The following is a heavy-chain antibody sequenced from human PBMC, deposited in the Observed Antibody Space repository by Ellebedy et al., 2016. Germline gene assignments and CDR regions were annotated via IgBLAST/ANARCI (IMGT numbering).Heavy chain of an antibody. Sequence: SETLSLTXTVSGGSISSSSYYWGWIRQPPGKGLEWIGSIYYSGSTYYNPSLKSRVTISVDTSKNQFSLKLSSVTAADTAVYYCARDDYGDYPPGWFDPWGQGTLVTVSS. CDR3: ARDDYGDYPPGWFDP. CDR1: GGSISSSSYY. CDR2: IYYSGST. J-gene: IGHJ5*02. D-gene: IGHD4-17*01. V-gene: IGHV4-39*07.